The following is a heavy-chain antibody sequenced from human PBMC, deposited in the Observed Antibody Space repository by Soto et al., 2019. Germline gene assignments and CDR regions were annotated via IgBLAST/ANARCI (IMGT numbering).Heavy chain of an antibody. J-gene: IGHJ4*02. CDR3: AREGYDYRETGAFDY. Sequence: PGGSLRPSCAASGSTFSISAMDWVRQAPGKGLEWVAVISYGGSNKYYADAVKGRFTISRDNSKNTLYLQMNSLRAEDTAVYYCAREGYDYRETGAFDYWGQGTPVTVSS. V-gene: IGHV3-30-3*01. CDR1: GSTFSISA. D-gene: IGHD4-17*01. CDR2: ISYGGSNK.